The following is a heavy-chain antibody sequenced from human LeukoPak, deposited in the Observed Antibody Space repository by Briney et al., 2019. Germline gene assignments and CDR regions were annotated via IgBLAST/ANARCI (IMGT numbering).Heavy chain of an antibody. CDR3: ARGSLNYFDY. D-gene: IGHD1-26*01. V-gene: IGHV3-21*01. J-gene: IGHJ4*02. Sequence: PGGSLRLSCAASGFTFSSHSMNWVRQAPGKGLECVSSISSSSSYMYYTDSVKGRFTISRDNAKNSLYLQMNSLRAEDTAIYYCARGSLNYFDYWGQGTLVTVSS. CDR1: GFTFSSHS. CDR2: ISSSSSYM.